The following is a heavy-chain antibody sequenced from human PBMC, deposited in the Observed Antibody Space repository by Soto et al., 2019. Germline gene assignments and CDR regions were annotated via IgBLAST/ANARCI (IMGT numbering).Heavy chain of an antibody. D-gene: IGHD6-13*01. CDR2: IIPVFGTA. CDR3: ETAAAGLVYYFDY. Sequence: ASVKVSCKASGGTFSSYAISWLRPDPGQGLEWMGGIIPVFGTANYAQKFQGRVTINAAKSTSTANRXMRSLRSEDTDVYYCETAAAGLVYYFDYCEHGTLVTVYS. V-gene: IGHV1-69*06. J-gene: IGHJ4*01. CDR1: GGTFSSYA.